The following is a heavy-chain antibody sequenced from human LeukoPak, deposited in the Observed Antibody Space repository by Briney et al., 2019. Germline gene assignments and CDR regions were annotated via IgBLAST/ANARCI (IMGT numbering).Heavy chain of an antibody. J-gene: IGHJ4*02. D-gene: IGHD6-13*01. Sequence: SETLSLTCTVSGGSISSHYWSWIRQPPGKGLEWIAYLFDSVNTKDNPSLQSRLTLSADTSKNQFSLKLSSVTAADTAVYYCARRMELVPSFDYWGQGTLVTVSS. CDR3: ARRMELVPSFDY. CDR2: LFDSVNT. V-gene: IGHV4-59*08. CDR1: GGSISSHY.